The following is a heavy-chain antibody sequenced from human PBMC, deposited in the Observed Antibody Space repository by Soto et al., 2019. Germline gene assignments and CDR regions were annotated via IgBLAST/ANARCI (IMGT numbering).Heavy chain of an antibody. Sequence: SVKVSCKASGGTFSSYAISWVRQAPGQGLEWMGGIIPIFGTANYAQKFQGRVTITADESTSTAYMELSSLRSEDTAVYYCARDRGGGVVVVPAAMPGYYYGMDVWGQGTTVTVSS. CDR1: GGTFSSYA. D-gene: IGHD2-2*01. CDR3: ARDRGGGVVVVPAAMPGYYYGMDV. V-gene: IGHV1-69*13. CDR2: IIPIFGTA. J-gene: IGHJ6*02.